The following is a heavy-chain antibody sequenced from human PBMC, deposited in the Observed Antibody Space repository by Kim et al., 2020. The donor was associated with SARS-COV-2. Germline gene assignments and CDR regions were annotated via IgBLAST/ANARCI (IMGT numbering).Heavy chain of an antibody. J-gene: IGHJ4*02. D-gene: IGHD1-1*01. Sequence: SETLSLTCTVSGGSISSSSYYWGWIRQPPGKGLEWIGCIYYSGSTYYNPSLKSRVTISVATSKNQFSLKLSSVTAAATAVYYCARRSRTGTTFDSWGQGTLVTVSS. CDR3: ARRSRTGTTFDS. V-gene: IGHV4-39*01. CDR1: GGSISSSSYY. CDR2: IYYSGST.